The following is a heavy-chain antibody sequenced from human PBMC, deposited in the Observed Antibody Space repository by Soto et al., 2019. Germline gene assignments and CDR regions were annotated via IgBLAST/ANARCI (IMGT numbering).Heavy chain of an antibody. Sequence: SETLSLTCAVYGGSFSGYYWSWIRQPPGKGLEWIGEINHSGSTNYNPSLKSRVTISVDTSKKQFSLKLSSVTAADTAVYYCARSPFLGVRGVIIVYYGMDVWGPGSPITVSS. J-gene: IGHJ6*02. CDR2: INHSGST. V-gene: IGHV4-34*01. CDR1: GGSFSGYY. CDR3: ARSPFLGVRGVIIVYYGMDV. D-gene: IGHD3-10*01.